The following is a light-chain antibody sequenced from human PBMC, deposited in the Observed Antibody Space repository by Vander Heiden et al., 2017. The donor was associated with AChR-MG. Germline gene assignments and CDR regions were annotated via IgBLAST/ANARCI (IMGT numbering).Light chain of an antibody. CDR1: NNYISSYNS. CDR2: DVT. Sequence: QSALTQPRSLSVSPGQSVTISCTETNNYISSYNSVSWYQQHPGKAPKLLIYDVTKRPAGVPDRFSGSKSGNTASLSISGLQAEDEADYYCCSYAADSWVFGGGTKLTVL. J-gene: IGLJ3*02. CDR3: CSYAADSWV. V-gene: IGLV2-11*01.